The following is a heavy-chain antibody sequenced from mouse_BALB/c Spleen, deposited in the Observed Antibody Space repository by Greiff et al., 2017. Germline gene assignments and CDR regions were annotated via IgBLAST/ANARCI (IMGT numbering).Heavy chain of an antibody. V-gene: IGHV2-9*02. Sequence: VQLQESGPGLVAPSQSLSITCTVSGFSLTGYGVNWVRQPPGKGLEWLGVIWAGGSTNYNSALMSRLSISKDNSKSQVFLKMNSLQTDDTAMYYCAREGGNLYAMDYWGQGTSVTVSS. D-gene: IGHD2-1*01. CDR2: IWAGGST. CDR1: GFSLTGYG. J-gene: IGHJ4*01. CDR3: AREGGNLYAMDY.